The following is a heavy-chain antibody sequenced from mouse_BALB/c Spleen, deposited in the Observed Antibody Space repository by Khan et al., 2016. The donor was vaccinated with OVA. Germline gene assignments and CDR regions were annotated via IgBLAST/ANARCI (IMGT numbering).Heavy chain of an antibody. D-gene: IGHD1-1*01. V-gene: IGHV1-18*01. J-gene: IGHJ1*01. CDR2: FNPNMGGT. Sequence: EVQLQQSGPDLVKPGASGKIPSKALGNSSTGYYIHGWKRSNGKSLEGIGRFNPNMGGTSSNKKCKGKATLTVDKSSNTAYMELRSLTSEDSAVYSCAIYHGYFDVWGAGTTVTVSS. CDR1: GNSSTGYY. CDR3: AIYHGYFDV.